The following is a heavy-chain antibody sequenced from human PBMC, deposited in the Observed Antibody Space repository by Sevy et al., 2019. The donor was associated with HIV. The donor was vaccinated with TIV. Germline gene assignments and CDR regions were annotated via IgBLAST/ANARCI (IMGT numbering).Heavy chain of an antibody. CDR1: GFTFRNFW. V-gene: IGHV3-7*01. Sequence: GGSLRLSCAVSGFTFRNFWMSWVRQAPGKGLEWVANIRQDGSEKYYVDSVRGRFTISRDNAKNLLFLQLNSLTADDTAIYYCAKSYFGSGTSYGMDLWGGGTTVTVSS. J-gene: IGHJ6*04. CDR3: AKSYFGSGTSYGMDL. CDR2: IRQDGSEK. D-gene: IGHD3-10*01.